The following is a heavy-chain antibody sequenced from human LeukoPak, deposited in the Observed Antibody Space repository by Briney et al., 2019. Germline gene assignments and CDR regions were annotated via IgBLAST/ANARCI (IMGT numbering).Heavy chain of an antibody. V-gene: IGHV4-34*01. Sequence: PSETLSLTCAVYGGSFSGCYWSWIRQPPGKGLEWIGGIYYSGSTYYNPSLKSRVTISADTSKNQFSLKLSSVTAADTAVYYCARDLWDIVVVPTFNWFDPWGQGTLVTVSS. CDR1: GGSFSGCY. J-gene: IGHJ5*02. D-gene: IGHD2-2*01. CDR3: ARDLWDIVVVPTFNWFDP. CDR2: IYYSGST.